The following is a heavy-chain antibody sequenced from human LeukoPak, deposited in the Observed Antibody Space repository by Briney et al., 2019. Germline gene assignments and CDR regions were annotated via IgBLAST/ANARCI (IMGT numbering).Heavy chain of an antibody. CDR3: ARGMASGHSKRPDY. J-gene: IGHJ4*02. V-gene: IGHV3-7*01. CDR2: IKQDGREE. CDR1: GFTFSSFW. Sequence: PGGSLRLSCAASGFTFSSFWMSWVRQAPGKGLEWVANIKQDGREEYYVDSVKGRFTISRDNAKNSLYLQMNSLRAEDTAVYYCARGMASGHSKRPDYWGQGTLVTVSS. D-gene: IGHD3-22*01.